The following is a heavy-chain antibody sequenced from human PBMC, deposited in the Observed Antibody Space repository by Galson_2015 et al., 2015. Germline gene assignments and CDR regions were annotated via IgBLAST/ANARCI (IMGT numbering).Heavy chain of an antibody. CDR3: ASSSSGAFEI. V-gene: IGHV6-1*01. CDR1: GDSVSSNSAA. D-gene: IGHD6-6*01. CDR2: TYYRSNWYN. Sequence: CAISGDSVSSNSAAWNWVRQSPSRGLEWLGRTYYRSNWYNDYAASVKSRITIKPDTSKNQFSLQLNSVTPEDTAVYYCASSSSGAFEIWGQGTMVTVSS. J-gene: IGHJ3*02.